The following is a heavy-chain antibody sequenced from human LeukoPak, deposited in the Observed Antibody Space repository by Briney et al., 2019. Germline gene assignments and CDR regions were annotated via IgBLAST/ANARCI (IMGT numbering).Heavy chain of an antibody. Sequence: PSETLSLTCTVSGGSISSYYWSWIRQPPGKGLEWIGYIYYSGSTNYNPSLKSRVTISVDTSKNQFSLKLSSVTAADTAVYYCARDPKRSWTGNDAFDIWGQGTMVTVSS. V-gene: IGHV4-59*01. J-gene: IGHJ3*02. CDR3: ARDPKRSWTGNDAFDI. CDR2: IYYSGST. D-gene: IGHD6-13*01. CDR1: GGSISSYY.